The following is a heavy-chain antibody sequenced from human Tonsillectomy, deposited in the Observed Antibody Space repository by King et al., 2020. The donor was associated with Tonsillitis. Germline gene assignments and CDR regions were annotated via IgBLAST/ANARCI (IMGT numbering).Heavy chain of an antibody. D-gene: IGHD2-15*01. CDR2: IKQDGSEK. CDR1: GFTFSNYW. V-gene: IGHV3-7*01. J-gene: IGHJ4*02. Sequence: VQLVESGGGLVQPGGSLRLSCAASGFTFSNYWMTWVRQAPGKGLEWVANIKQDGSEKYYVDSVKGRFTISRDNAKNSLYLQMNSLGTEDTAVYYCARGARIFRAWYSFMFFDYWGQGTLVTVSS. CDR3: ARGARIFRAWYSFMFFDY.